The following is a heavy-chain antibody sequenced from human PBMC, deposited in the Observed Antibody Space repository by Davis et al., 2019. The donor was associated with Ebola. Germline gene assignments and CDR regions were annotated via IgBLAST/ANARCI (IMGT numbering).Heavy chain of an antibody. CDR1: GFTVRSTY. J-gene: IGHJ6*02. CDR2: IYSGGTTRYA. Sequence: GESLKISCAASGFTVRSTYMSWVRQAPGKGLEWVSVIYSGGTTRYADYADSVKGRFTISRDYSKNTLYLQMNSLRAEDTAVYYCARAGYYDFWSGYYPYGMDVWGQGTTVTVSS. D-gene: IGHD3-3*01. CDR3: ARAGYYDFWSGYYPYGMDV. V-gene: IGHV3-66*01.